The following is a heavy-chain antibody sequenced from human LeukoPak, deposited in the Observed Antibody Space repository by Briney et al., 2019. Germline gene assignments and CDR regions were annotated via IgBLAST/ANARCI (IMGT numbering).Heavy chain of an antibody. CDR1: GFTFSSYA. CDR3: AKYGSSSWYIWIDP. J-gene: IGHJ5*02. V-gene: IGHV3-23*01. D-gene: IGHD6-13*01. CDR2: ISSTGGST. Sequence: PGGSLRLSCAASGFTFSSYAMSWVRQAPGKGLEWVSAISSTGGSTYYADSVKGRFTISRDNSKNTLYLQMNSLRAEDTAVYYCAKYGSSSWYIWIDPWGQGTLVTVSS.